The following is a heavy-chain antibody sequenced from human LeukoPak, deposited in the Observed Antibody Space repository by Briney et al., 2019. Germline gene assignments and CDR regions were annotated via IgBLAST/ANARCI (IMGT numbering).Heavy chain of an antibody. Sequence: PGGSLGLSCAASGFTFSSYWMSWVRQAPGKGLEWVANIKQDGSEKYYVHSVRGRFTISRDNAKNSLYLQMNSLRAEDTAVYYCAREKYYYDSSGYNYYFDYWGQGTLVTVSS. D-gene: IGHD3-22*01. J-gene: IGHJ4*02. CDR2: IKQDGSEK. CDR3: AREKYYYDSSGYNYYFDY. V-gene: IGHV3-7*01. CDR1: GFTFSSYW.